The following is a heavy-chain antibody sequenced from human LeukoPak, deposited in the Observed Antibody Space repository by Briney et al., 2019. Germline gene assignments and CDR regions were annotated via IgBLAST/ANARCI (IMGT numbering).Heavy chain of an antibody. D-gene: IGHD2-21*02. J-gene: IGHJ4*02. CDR3: KNSGCGGDCYFAGQNY. CDR1: GFTFSNAW. Sequence: MPGGSLRLSCAASGFTFSNAWMSWVRQAPGKGLEWVGRIKSKTDGGTTDYAAPVKGRFTISRDDSKNTLYLQMNSLKTEDTAVYYCKNSGCGGDCYFAGQNYWGQGTLVTVSS. CDR2: IKSKTDGGTT. V-gene: IGHV3-15*01.